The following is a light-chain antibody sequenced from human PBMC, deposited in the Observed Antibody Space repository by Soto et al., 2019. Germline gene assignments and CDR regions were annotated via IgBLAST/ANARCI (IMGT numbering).Light chain of an antibody. CDR3: QQYNTWLWT. Sequence: EVVMTQSPATLSVSPGERVTLSCRASQSINAHLAWYQQKPGQAPRLLIHGASTRATGIPARFSGSGFGTEFILTISILQSEDFAIYYCQQYNTWLWTFGQGTKVEI. V-gene: IGKV3-15*01. CDR1: QSINAH. J-gene: IGKJ1*01. CDR2: GAS.